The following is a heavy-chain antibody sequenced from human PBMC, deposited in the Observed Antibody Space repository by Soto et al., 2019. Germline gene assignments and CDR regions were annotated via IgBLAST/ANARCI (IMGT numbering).Heavy chain of an antibody. CDR2: ISYDGSNK. CDR3: ARPLWRDDYNWGYFDL. D-gene: IGHD4-4*01. V-gene: IGHV3-30-3*01. CDR1: GFTFSNYA. Sequence: QVQLVESGGGVVQPGRSLRLSCAASGFTFSNYAMHWVRQAPGKGLEWVAVISYDGSNKYYADSVKGRFTISRDNSKNTLYLQINSLRAEDTAVYYCARPLWRDDYNWGYFDLWGRGTLVTVSS. J-gene: IGHJ2*01.